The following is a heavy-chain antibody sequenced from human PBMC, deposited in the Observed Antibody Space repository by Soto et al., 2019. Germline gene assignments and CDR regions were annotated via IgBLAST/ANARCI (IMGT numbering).Heavy chain of an antibody. CDR2: ISSSDTYA. V-gene: IGHV3-11*05. CDR3: ARSIIRGAHFDS. CDR1: GFTFSDYY. J-gene: IGHJ4*02. D-gene: IGHD3-10*01. Sequence: QVQLVESGGGLVKPGGSLRLSCVASGFTFSDYYMSWIRQAPGKGLEVISYISSSDTYAFYADSVKGRFTISRDNANMSLYLPINSLKGDDTAGYFLARSIIRGAHFDSWGQGTLVTVSS.